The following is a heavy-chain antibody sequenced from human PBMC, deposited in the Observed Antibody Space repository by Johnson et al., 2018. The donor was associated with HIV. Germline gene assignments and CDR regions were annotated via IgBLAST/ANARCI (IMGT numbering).Heavy chain of an antibody. D-gene: IGHD6-19*01. J-gene: IGHJ3*02. CDR2: ISYDGSNK. V-gene: IGHV3-33*05. CDR1: GFTFSSYG. CDR3: ARALLDSSGWTPTNVYAFDI. Sequence: VQLVESGGGVVQPGRSLRLSCAASGFTFSSYGMHWVRQAPGKGLEWVAVISYDGSNKYYADSVKGRFTISRDNSKNTLYLQMNSLRAEDTAVYYCARALLDSSGWTPTNVYAFDIWGQGTMVIMSS.